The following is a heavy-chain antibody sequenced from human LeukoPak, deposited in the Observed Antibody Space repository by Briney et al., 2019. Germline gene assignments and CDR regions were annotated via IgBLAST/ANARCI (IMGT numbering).Heavy chain of an antibody. CDR2: IKQDGSEK. V-gene: IGHV3-7*03. D-gene: IGHD1-26*01. Sequence: QPGGSLRLSCAASGFTFSSYWMSWVRQAPGKGLEWVANIKQDGSEKYYVDSVKGRFTISRDNAKNSLYLQMNSLRAEDTAVYYCAKDRVFVGATTFLIFDYWGQGTLVTVSS. CDR1: GFTFSSYW. CDR3: AKDRVFVGATTFLIFDY. J-gene: IGHJ4*02.